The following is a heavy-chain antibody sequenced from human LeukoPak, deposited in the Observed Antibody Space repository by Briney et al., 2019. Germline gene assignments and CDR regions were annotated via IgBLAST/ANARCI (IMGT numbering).Heavy chain of an antibody. CDR1: GFTFSTFD. CDR2: ISTGGDT. J-gene: IGHJ6*02. Sequence: GGSLRLSCAASGFTFSTFDPHWVRHVAGRGLEWVSGISTGGDTYYPDSVKGRFTVSRDNARNSIYLQINSLRPGDTAVYFCARDMYSSGWGQGYYYGMDVWGQGTTVTVSS. D-gene: IGHD6-19*01. CDR3: ARDMYSSGWGQGYYYGMDV. V-gene: IGHV3-13*01.